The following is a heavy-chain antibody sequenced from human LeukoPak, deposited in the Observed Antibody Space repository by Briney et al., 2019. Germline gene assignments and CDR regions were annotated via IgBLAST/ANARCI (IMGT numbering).Heavy chain of an antibody. CDR2: IIPIFCTA. J-gene: IGHJ4*02. CDR3: ARVLDSSSWSPTYYFDY. V-gene: IGHV1-69*13. Sequence: SSVTVSCKASGGTFSSYAIIWVRQAPGQGLEGMGGIIPIFCTANYAQKFQGRVTITADESTSTAYMELSSLRSEDTAVYYCARVLDSSSWSPTYYFDYWGQGTLVTVSS. D-gene: IGHD6-6*01. CDR1: GGTFSSYA.